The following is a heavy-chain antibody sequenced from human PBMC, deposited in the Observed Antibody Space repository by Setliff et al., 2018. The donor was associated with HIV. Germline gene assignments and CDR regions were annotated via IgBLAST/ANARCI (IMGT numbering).Heavy chain of an antibody. CDR1: GTSFSDHY. D-gene: IGHD3-10*01. Sequence: SETLSLTCSVYGTSFSDHYWSWVRQTHGKGLEWIGRIYTSGSTNYNPSLKRRVTIPVDTSKNQYSLKLTSVTAADTAVYYCSRESPGEVRGVIIPFIDYWGQGTLVTVSS. J-gene: IGHJ4*02. V-gene: IGHV4-4*07. CDR3: SRESPGEVRGVIIPFIDY. CDR2: IYTSGST.